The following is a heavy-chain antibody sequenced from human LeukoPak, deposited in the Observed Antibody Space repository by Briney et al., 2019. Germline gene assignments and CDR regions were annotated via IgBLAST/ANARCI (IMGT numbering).Heavy chain of an antibody. CDR2: ISSNSSYI. CDR3: ARDSSEVTDY. D-gene: IGHD6-25*01. V-gene: IGHV3-21*01. Sequence: PGGSLRLSCAASGFTFSSDSMNGVRQAPAKGLEWVSSISSNSSYIYYADSVKGRFTISRDNAKNSLYLQMNSLRAEDTAVYYCARDSSEVTDYWGQGTLVTVSS. J-gene: IGHJ4*02. CDR1: GFTFSSDS.